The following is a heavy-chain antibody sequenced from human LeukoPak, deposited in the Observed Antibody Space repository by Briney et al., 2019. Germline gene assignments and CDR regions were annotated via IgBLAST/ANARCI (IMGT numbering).Heavy chain of an antibody. CDR3: ARLPDYYDSSGSYYFDY. CDR2: IFPGDSDT. CDR1: GYIFTSYW. D-gene: IGHD3-22*01. Sequence: GESLKISCKGSGYIFTSYWIGWVRQMPGKGLEWMGIIFPGDSDTRYSPSFQGQVTISADKSISTAYLQWSSLKASDTAMYYCARLPDYYDSSGSYYFDYWGQGTLVTVS. J-gene: IGHJ4*02. V-gene: IGHV5-51*01.